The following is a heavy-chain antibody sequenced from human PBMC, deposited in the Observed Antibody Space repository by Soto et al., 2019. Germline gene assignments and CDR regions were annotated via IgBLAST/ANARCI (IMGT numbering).Heavy chain of an antibody. CDR2: INAGNGNT. V-gene: IGHV1-3*01. CDR3: ARGRAADPYYYYYYYMDV. CDR1: GYTFTSYA. D-gene: IGHD6-13*01. Sequence: ASVKVSCKASGYTFTSYAMHWVRQAPGQGLEWMGWINAGNGNTKYSQKFQGRVTITRDTSASTAYMELSSLRSEDTAVYYCARGRAADPYYYYYYYMDVWGKGTTVTVSS. J-gene: IGHJ6*03.